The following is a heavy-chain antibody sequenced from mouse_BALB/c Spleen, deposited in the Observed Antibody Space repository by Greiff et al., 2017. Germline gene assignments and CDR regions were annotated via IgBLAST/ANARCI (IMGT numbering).Heavy chain of an antibody. V-gene: IGHV1-63*02. Sequence: VQLQQSGAELVRPGTSVKISCKASGYTFTNYWLGWVKQRPGHGLEWIGDIYPGGGYTNYNEKFKGKATLTADTSSSTAYMQLSSLTSEDSAVYFCARGGGNYGYYFDYWGQGTTLTVSS. CDR2: IYPGGGYT. CDR3: ARGGGNYGYYFDY. J-gene: IGHJ2*01. CDR1: GYTFTNYW. D-gene: IGHD2-1*01.